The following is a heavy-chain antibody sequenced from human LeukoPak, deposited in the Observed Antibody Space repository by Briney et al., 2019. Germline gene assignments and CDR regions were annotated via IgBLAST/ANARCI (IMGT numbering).Heavy chain of an antibody. D-gene: IGHD1-26*01. J-gene: IGHJ6*02. Sequence: GRCLRLSRAASASTFSSYAMYSGRQAPGKGQEWGSGISGSGDSTYSADSVKGRFTNSRANSKNTVDLQMNTLRAEDTAVHYCAKRTSGGGSSYYAMDVWGQGTAVSV. CDR2: ISGSGDST. CDR3: AKRTSGGGSSYYAMDV. V-gene: IGHV3-23*01. CDR1: ASTFSSYA.